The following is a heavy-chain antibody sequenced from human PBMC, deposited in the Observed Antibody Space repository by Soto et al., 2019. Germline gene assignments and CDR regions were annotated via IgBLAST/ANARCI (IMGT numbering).Heavy chain of an antibody. D-gene: IGHD5-18*01. V-gene: IGHV3-7*03. Sequence: GSLRLSFEASGLTLSSYWMSWVSQARGKVLEWGANIKQEGSQRXYVGSVKGRFTISRDNAKNSLYLQMNCLRVEDTAVYYCARVATAVDDWGQGTLVTVSS. CDR2: IKQEGSQR. CDR1: GLTLSSYW. J-gene: IGHJ4*02. CDR3: ARVATAVDD.